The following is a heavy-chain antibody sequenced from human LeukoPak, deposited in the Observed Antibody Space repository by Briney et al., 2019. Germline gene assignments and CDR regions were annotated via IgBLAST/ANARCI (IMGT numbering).Heavy chain of an antibody. CDR2: ISGSGGST. Sequence: GGSLRPSCAASGFTFSSYGMSWVRQAPGKGLEWVSAISGSGGSTYYADSVKGRFTISRDNSKNTLYLQMNSLRAEDTAVYYCAEAGGGYDHFDYWGQGTLVTVSS. J-gene: IGHJ4*02. D-gene: IGHD5-12*01. CDR1: GFTFSSYG. V-gene: IGHV3-23*01. CDR3: AEAGGGYDHFDY.